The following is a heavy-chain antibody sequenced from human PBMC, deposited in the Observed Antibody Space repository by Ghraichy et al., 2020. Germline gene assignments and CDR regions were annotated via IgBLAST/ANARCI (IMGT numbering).Heavy chain of an antibody. CDR2: IYHSGST. J-gene: IGHJ4*02. Sequence: SETLSLTCAVSGGSISSSNWWSWVRQPPGKGLEWIGEIYHSGSTNYNPSLKSRVTISVDKSKNQFSLKLSSVTAADTAVYYCARLSENYCSGGSCYPGPPWGQGTLVTVAS. D-gene: IGHD2-15*01. CDR3: ARLSENYCSGGSCYPGPP. CDR1: GGSISSSNW. V-gene: IGHV4-4*02.